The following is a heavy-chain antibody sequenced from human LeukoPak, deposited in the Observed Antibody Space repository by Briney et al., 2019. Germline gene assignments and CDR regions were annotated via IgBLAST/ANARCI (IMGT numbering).Heavy chain of an antibody. CDR2: IHYTGST. CDR1: NASIRSHY. CDR3: ARDGYSYGHEYYMDV. J-gene: IGHJ6*03. D-gene: IGHD5-18*01. V-gene: IGHV4-59*11. Sequence: SETLSLTCTVSNASIRSHYWNWIRQPPGKGLEWIGYIHYTGSTNYNPSLKSRVTISVDTSKNQFSLKLSSITAADRAVYYCARDGYSYGHEYYMDVWGKGTTVTISS.